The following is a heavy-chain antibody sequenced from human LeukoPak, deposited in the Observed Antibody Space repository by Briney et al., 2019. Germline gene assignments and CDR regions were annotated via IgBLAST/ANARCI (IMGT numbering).Heavy chain of an antibody. CDR2: ISSGSSYI. CDR3: ARESHYYDRSGYYGGYYYYGMDV. J-gene: IGHJ6*02. V-gene: IGHV3-21*01. CDR1: GFTFSSYS. D-gene: IGHD3-22*01. Sequence: GGSLRLSCAASGFTFSSYSMNWVRQAPGKGLEWVSCISSGSSYIYYADSVKGRFTISRDNAKNSLYLQMNGLTAEDTAVYYCARESHYYDRSGYYGGYYYYGMDVWGQGTTVTVSS.